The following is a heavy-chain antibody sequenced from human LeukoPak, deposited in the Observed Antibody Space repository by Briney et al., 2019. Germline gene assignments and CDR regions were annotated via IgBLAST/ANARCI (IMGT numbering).Heavy chain of an antibody. Sequence: ASVKVSCKPSGYTFTGYHIHWVRQAPGQGLEWMGWINPNSGGTNYAQNFQGRVTMTRDTSITTAYMELSRLTSDDTAVYYCASLAHFDGSTYYPDFWGQGTLVTVSS. V-gene: IGHV1-2*02. D-gene: IGHD3-22*01. CDR1: GYTFTGYH. J-gene: IGHJ4*02. CDR3: ASLAHFDGSTYYPDF. CDR2: INPNSGGT.